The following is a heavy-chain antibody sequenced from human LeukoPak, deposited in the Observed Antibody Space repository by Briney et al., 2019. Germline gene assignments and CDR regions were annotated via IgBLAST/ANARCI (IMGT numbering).Heavy chain of an antibody. V-gene: IGHV4-59*01. CDR3: ARASMITFGGVITYYFDY. J-gene: IGHJ4*02. CDR1: GGSISIYY. CDR2: IYYSGST. D-gene: IGHD3-16*02. Sequence: SETLSLTCTVSGGSISIYYWSWIRQPPGKGLEWIGYIYYSGSTNYNPSLKSRVTISVDTSKNQFSLKLSSVTAADTAVYYCARASMITFGGVITYYFDYWGQGTLVTVSS.